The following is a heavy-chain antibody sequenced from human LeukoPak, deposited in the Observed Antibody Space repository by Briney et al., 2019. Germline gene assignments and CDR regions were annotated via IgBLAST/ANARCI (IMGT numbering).Heavy chain of an antibody. J-gene: IGHJ5*02. V-gene: IGHV1-2*02. CDR2: INPNSGGT. CDR1: GYTFTAYY. D-gene: IGHD3-16*01. Sequence: ASVKVSCKASGYTFTAYYMHWVRQAPGQGLEWMGWINPNSGGTNYAQKFQGRVTMTRDTSISTAYMELSRLRSDDTAVYYCARPADYVSWFDPWGQGTLVTVSS. CDR3: ARPADYVSWFDP.